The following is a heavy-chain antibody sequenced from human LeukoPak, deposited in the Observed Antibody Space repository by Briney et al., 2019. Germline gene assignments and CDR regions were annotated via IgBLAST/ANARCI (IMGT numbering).Heavy chain of an antibody. CDR2: IIPIFGTA. Sequence: SVKVSCKASGGTFSSYAISWVRQAPGQGLGWMGGIIPIFGTANYAQKFQGRVTITADKSTSTAYMELSSLRSEETAVYYCAREVFPRLKTSIGGGGNLGFHPWGQGTLVTVSS. V-gene: IGHV1-69*06. CDR1: GGTFSSYA. J-gene: IGHJ5*02. D-gene: IGHD4-23*01. CDR3: AREVFPRLKTSIGGGGNLGFHP.